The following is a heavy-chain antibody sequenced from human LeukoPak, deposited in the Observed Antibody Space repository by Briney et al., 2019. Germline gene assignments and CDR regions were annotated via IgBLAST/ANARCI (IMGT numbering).Heavy chain of an antibody. CDR3: ARIWFDDDYADYFDY. D-gene: IGHD4-17*01. Sequence: EASVKVSCKASGYTFTSYGISWVRQAPGQGLEWMGWISAYNGNTNYAQKLQGRVTMTTDTSTSTAYMELRSLRSDDTAVYYCARIWFDDDYADYFDYWGQGTLVTVSS. J-gene: IGHJ4*02. CDR1: GYTFTSYG. CDR2: ISAYNGNT. V-gene: IGHV1-18*04.